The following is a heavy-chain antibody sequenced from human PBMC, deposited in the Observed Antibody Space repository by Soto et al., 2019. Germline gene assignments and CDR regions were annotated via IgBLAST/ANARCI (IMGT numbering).Heavy chain of an antibody. D-gene: IGHD3-3*01. Sequence: GASVKVSCKASGYTFTIYGISWVRQAPGQGLEWMGWISAYNGNTNYAQKLQGRVTMTTDTSASTAYMELRSLRSDDTAVYYCARDRASGYYGNFDYWGQGTLVTVSS. J-gene: IGHJ4*02. CDR1: GYTFTIYG. CDR2: ISAYNGNT. V-gene: IGHV1-18*04. CDR3: ARDRASGYYGNFDY.